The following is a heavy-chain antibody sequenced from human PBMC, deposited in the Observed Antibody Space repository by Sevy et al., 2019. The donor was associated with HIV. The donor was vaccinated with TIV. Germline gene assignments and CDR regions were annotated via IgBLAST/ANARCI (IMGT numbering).Heavy chain of an antibody. Sequence: GGSLRLSCAASGFTFSSYDMHWVRQAPGKGLEWVAVIWYDGSNKYYADSVKGRFTISRDNSKNTLYLQMNSLRAEDTAVYYCARATYSSSWNDNWFDPWGQGTLVTVSS. CDR3: ARATYSSSWNDNWFDP. V-gene: IGHV3-33*01. CDR2: IWYDGSNK. CDR1: GFTFSSYD. D-gene: IGHD6-13*01. J-gene: IGHJ5*02.